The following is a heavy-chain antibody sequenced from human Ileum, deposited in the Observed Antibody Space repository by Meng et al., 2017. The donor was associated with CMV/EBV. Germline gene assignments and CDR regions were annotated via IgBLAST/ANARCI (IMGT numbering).Heavy chain of an antibody. J-gene: IGHJ4*02. CDR1: GYTFASYY. CDR3: ARDPIVGADFDFDY. Sequence: ASVKVSCKASGYTFASYYVHWVRQAPGQGLEWLGLINPSDDYTEYAQKFQGRVTMTRDTSTNTVYMDLSSLRSEDTAVYYCARDPIVGADFDFDYWGQGTRVTGYS. CDR2: INPSDDYT. V-gene: IGHV1-46*01. D-gene: IGHD1-26*01.